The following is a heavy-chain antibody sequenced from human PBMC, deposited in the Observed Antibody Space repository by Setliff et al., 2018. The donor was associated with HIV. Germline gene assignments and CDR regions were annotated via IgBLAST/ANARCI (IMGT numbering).Heavy chain of an antibody. CDR2: SNPNTGGT. J-gene: IGHJ3*02. CDR3: ARVGGPYYDLLTGYYYVGAVDI. V-gene: IGHV1-2*02. Sequence: ASVKVSCKASGYMFSIYYMHWVRQVPGQGLEWMGWSNPNTGGTKYAQKFQGRVTMTRDTSISTAYMELSRLRSDDTAVYYCARVGGPYYDLLTGYYYVGAVDIWGQGTVVTVSS. D-gene: IGHD3-9*01. CDR1: GYMFSIYY.